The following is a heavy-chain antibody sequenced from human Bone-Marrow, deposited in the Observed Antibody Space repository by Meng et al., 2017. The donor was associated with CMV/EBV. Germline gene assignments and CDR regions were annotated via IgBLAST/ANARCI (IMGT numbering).Heavy chain of an antibody. Sequence: ASVKVSCKTSGYTFTSYDINWVRQATGQGLEWMGWMNPNTGNTGVAQKFQDRVTMTRDTSITTAYMELSSLRSDDTAVYYCARDSQAYYYDSSGYYPYNWFDPWGQGTLVTVSS. V-gene: IGHV1-8*01. D-gene: IGHD3-22*01. CDR3: ARDSQAYYYDSSGYYPYNWFDP. J-gene: IGHJ5*02. CDR1: GYTFTSYD. CDR2: MNPNTGNT.